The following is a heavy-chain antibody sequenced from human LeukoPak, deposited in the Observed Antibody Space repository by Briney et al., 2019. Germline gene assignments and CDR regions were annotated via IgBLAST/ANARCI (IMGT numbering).Heavy chain of an antibody. CDR2: IYSGGST. V-gene: IGHV3-66*02. J-gene: IGHJ4*02. Sequence: GGSLRLSCAASGFTVSSNYMSWVRQAPGKGLEWVSVIYSGGSTYYADSVKGRFTISRDNSKNTLYFQMNSLRAEDTAVYYCATARPYYYDSSGYYNFDYWGQGTLVTVSS. CDR3: ATARPYYYDSSGYYNFDY. D-gene: IGHD3-22*01. CDR1: GFTVSSNY.